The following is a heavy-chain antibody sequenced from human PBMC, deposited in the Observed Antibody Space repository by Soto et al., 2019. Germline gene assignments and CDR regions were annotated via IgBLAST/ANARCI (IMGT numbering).Heavy chain of an antibody. Sequence: ASVKVSCKASGYTFTSYAMHWVRQAPGQRLEWMGWINAYNGNTNYSQKLQGRVTMTTDTSTSTAYMELRSLRSDDKAVYYCARVLPPFDPWGQGTLVTVSS. J-gene: IGHJ5*02. CDR2: INAYNGNT. V-gene: IGHV1-3*01. CDR1: GYTFTSYA. CDR3: ARVLPPFDP.